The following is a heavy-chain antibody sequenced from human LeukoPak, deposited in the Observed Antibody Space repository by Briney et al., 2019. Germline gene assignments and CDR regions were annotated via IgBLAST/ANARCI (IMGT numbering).Heavy chain of an antibody. CDR1: GGSFSGYY. D-gene: IGHD3-3*01. CDR2: INHSGST. Sequence: TLSLTCAVYGGSFSGYYRSWIRQPPGKGLEWIGEINHSGSTNYNPSLKSRVTISVDTSKNQFSLKLSSVTAADTAVYYCARGPRITIFGVVQIEGKGAFDIWGQGTMVTVSS. J-gene: IGHJ3*02. CDR3: ARGPRITIFGVVQIEGKGAFDI. V-gene: IGHV4-34*01.